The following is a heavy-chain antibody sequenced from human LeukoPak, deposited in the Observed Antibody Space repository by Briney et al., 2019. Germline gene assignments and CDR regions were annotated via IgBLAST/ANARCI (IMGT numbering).Heavy chain of an antibody. D-gene: IGHD2-2*02. J-gene: IGHJ6*04. CDR2: IKQDGSEK. CDR3: ARRGYCSSTSCYTLDV. CDR1: GFTFSSYW. Sequence: GGSLRLSCAASGFTFSSYWMSWVRQAPGKGLEWVANIKQDGSEKYYVDSVKGRFTISRDNAKNSLHLQMNSLRAEDTAVYYCARRGYCSSTSCYTLDVWGKGTTVTVSS. V-gene: IGHV3-7*01.